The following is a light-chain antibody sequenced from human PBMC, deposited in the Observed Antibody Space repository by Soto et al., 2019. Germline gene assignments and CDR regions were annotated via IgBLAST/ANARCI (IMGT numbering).Light chain of an antibody. J-gene: IGKJ2*01. CDR1: QSVSSNY. V-gene: IGKV3-20*01. CDR2: GAS. CDR3: QQYGGSPPVT. Sequence: EIVLTQSPGTLSLSPGERATLSCRASQSVSSNYLAWYQQKPGQAPRLLMYGASSRPIGIPDRFSGSGSVTDFTLTISRLEPEDFAVYYCQQYGGSPPVTFGQGTKLEIK.